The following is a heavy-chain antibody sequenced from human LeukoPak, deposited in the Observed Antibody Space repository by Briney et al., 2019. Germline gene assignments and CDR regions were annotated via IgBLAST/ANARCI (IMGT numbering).Heavy chain of an antibody. D-gene: IGHD5-18*01. CDR1: GYTFTSYY. J-gene: IGHJ5*02. CDR3: ARAFPHRRLMDTTMNQHWFDP. V-gene: IGHV1-46*01. CDR2: INPSGGNT. Sequence: GASLKLSCTASGYTFTSYYMHWVRQAPGQGLEWMGIINPSGGNTNYAQKFQGRLTMTRDISTGTVYMELSSLRYEDTAMYYCARAFPHRRLMDTTMNQHWFDPWGQGTLVTVSS.